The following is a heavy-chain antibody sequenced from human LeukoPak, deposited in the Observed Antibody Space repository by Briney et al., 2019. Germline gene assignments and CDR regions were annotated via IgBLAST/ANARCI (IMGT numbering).Heavy chain of an antibody. CDR1: EFIFSNYG. CDR2: IWYDGVNK. J-gene: IGHJ3*02. Sequence: GGSLRLSCAASEFIFSNYGMHWVRQAPCKGLEWVAVIWYDGVNKYYADSVKGRFTISRDNSKNTLYLQMNSLRAEDTAVYYCARDQSHRAFDIWGQGTMVAVSS. CDR3: ARDQSHRAFDI. V-gene: IGHV3-33*01.